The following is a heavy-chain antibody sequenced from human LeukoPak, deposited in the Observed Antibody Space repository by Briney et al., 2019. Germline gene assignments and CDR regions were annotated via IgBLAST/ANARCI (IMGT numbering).Heavy chain of an antibody. CDR3: ITPLPYSAQ. CDR2: KPKTDGETT. V-gene: IGHV3-15*01. Sequence: GGSLRLSCAASGFISGIYAVSWVRQAPGKGLEWVGRKPKTDGETTEYAAPVKDRFSISRDDSKSMMYLQMNSLKTEDTAVYYCITPLPYSAQGGQGTLVTVSS. J-gene: IGHJ4*02. D-gene: IGHD2-21*01. CDR1: GFISGIYA.